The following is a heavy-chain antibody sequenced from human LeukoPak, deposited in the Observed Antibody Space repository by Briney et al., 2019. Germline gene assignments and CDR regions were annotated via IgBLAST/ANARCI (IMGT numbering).Heavy chain of an antibody. J-gene: IGHJ4*02. D-gene: IGHD3/OR15-3a*01. CDR1: GYSFTTYG. CDR3: ARERLDWISYGSPPLDY. V-gene: IGHV1-18*01. CDR2: ISPRTGNT. Sequence: ASVKVSCQTSGYSFTTYGMSWIRQAPGQGLEWMGWISPRTGNTNFAPKYQGRLSMTTDTSTTTAHMELTNLRSDDTAVYYCARERLDWISYGSPPLDYWGRGTLVTVSS.